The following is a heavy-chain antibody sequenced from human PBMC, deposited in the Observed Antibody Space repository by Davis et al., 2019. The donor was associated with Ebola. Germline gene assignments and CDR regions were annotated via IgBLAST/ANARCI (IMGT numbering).Heavy chain of an antibody. CDR2: ISSSNTYM. V-gene: IGHV3-21*01. CDR3: ARVPVSGSSGYYYYYGMDV. CDR1: GFTFSSYE. J-gene: IGHJ6*02. D-gene: IGHD6-6*01. Sequence: GESLKISCAASGFTFSSYEMNWVRQAPGKGLEWVSSISSSNTYMYYADSVRGRFTISRDTAKNSLYLQMNSLRAEDTAVYYCARVPVSGSSGYYYYYGMDVWGQGTTVTVSS.